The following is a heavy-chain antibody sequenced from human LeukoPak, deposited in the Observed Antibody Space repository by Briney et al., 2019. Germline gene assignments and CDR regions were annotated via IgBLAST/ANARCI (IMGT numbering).Heavy chain of an antibody. Sequence: ASVKVSCKASGYTFTSYGISWVRQAPGQGLEWMGWISAYNGNTNYAQKLQGRVTMTTDTSTSTAYMELRSLRSDDTAVYYCARATYVEMATICWFDPWGQGTLVIVSS. V-gene: IGHV1-18*01. J-gene: IGHJ5*02. D-gene: IGHD5-24*01. CDR2: ISAYNGNT. CDR3: ARATYVEMATICWFDP. CDR1: GYTFTSYG.